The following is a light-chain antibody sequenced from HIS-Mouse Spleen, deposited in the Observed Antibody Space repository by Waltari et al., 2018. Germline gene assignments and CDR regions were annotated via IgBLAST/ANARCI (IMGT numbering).Light chain of an antibody. CDR3: QSADSSGTYHVV. V-gene: IGLV3-25*03. Sequence: SYELTQPPSVSVSPGQTARITFAGDALSKQYAYWYQQKPGQAPVLVIYKDSERPSGIPERFSGSSSGTTVTLTIRGVQAEDEADYYCQSADSSGTYHVVFGGGTK. CDR1: ALSKQY. CDR2: KDS. J-gene: IGLJ2*01.